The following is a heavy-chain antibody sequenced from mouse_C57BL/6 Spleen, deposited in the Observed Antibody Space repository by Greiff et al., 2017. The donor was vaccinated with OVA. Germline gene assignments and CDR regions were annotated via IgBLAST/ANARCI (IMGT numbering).Heavy chain of an antibody. CDR1: GYTFTSYW. CDR3: ARYDYYGSSYNFDV. CDR2: IDPSDSET. D-gene: IGHD1-1*01. Sequence: VQLQQSGAELVRPGSSVKLSCKASGYTFTSYWMHWVKQRPIQGLEWIGNIDPSDSETHYNQKFKDKATLTVDKSSSTAYMQLSSLTSEDSAVYYCARYDYYGSSYNFDVWGTGTTVTVSS. V-gene: IGHV1-52*01. J-gene: IGHJ1*03.